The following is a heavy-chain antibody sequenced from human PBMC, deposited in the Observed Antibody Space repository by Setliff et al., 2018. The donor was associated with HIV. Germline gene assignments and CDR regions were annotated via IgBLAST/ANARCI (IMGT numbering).Heavy chain of an antibody. D-gene: IGHD1-26*01. Sequence: PSETLSLTCTVSGGSITRTPYYWGWIRQPPGKGLEWIGHIYTSGSTNYNPSLKSRVTISVDTSTNQFSLKLSSMTAADTAVYYCARRELLEYYFDYWGQGTLVTVSS. CDR2: IYTSGST. V-gene: IGHV4-61*05. CDR3: ARRELLEYYFDY. CDR1: GGSITRTPYY. J-gene: IGHJ4*02.